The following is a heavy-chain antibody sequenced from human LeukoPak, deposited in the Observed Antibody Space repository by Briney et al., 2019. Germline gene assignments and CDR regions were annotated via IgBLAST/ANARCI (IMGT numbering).Heavy chain of an antibody. D-gene: IGHD6-19*01. CDR1: GGTFSSYA. J-gene: IGHJ4*02. V-gene: IGHV1-69*13. CDR2: IIPIFGTA. CDR3: ATSSSSGQPPAIDY. Sequence: SVKVSCKASGGTFSSYAISWVRQAPGQGLEWMGGIIPIFGTANYAQKFQGRVTITADESTSTAYMELSSLRSEDTAVYYCATSSSSGQPPAIDYWGQGTLVTVSS.